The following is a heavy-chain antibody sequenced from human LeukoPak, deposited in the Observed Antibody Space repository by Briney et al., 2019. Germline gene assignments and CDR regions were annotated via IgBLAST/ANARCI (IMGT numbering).Heavy chain of an antibody. J-gene: IGHJ4*02. V-gene: IGHV3-30*02. CDR2: IRNDGSNK. CDR3: AKDIGSYYDY. D-gene: IGHD3-10*01. CDR1: GFTFSSYG. Sequence: PGGSLRLSCAASGFTFSSYGMHWVRQAPGKGLEWVAFIRNDGSNKYYADSVKGRFTISRDNSKNTLYLEMNSLRAEDTAVYYCAKDIGSYYDYWGQGILVTVSS.